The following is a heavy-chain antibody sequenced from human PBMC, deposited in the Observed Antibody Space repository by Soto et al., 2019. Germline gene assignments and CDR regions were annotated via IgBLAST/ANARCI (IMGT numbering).Heavy chain of an antibody. CDR1: GNFCSKYG. CDR3: GRDGDQWDQRYLDY. Sequence: VQLVQSGAEVKKPGASVKVSCKTPGNFCSKYGISWVRQAPGQGLEGMGWINGNTGSTNYAKKFRDRVTMTTDTSTGMVYMELSSLTSDDTAIYYCGRDGDQWDQRYLDYWGQGTLVSV. D-gene: IGHD1-26*01. V-gene: IGHV1-18*01. J-gene: IGHJ4*02. CDR2: INGNTGST.